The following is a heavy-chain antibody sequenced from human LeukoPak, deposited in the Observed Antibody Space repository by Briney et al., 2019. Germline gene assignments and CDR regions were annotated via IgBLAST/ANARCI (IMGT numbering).Heavy chain of an antibody. V-gene: IGHV3-66*01. CDR1: GYTDSSNY. Sequence: SGGSLRLSCAASGYTDSSNYMRWACQAPGRGLEGVSGIYSGGNTYSGDSVKGRFTISRDNSKNTLYLQMNSLRAEDTAVYYCARDTGVGPTSDAFDIWGEGTMVTVSS. D-gene: IGHD1-26*01. CDR2: IYSGGNT. CDR3: ARDTGVGPTSDAFDI. J-gene: IGHJ3*02.